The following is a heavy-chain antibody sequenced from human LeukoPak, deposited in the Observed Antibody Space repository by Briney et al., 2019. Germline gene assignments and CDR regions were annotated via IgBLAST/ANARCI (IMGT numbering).Heavy chain of an antibody. CDR3: ARGLNWNYDLGWVAP. D-gene: IGHD1-7*01. CDR2: TSGYNGNT. V-gene: IGHV1-18*01. J-gene: IGHJ5*02. Sequence: GASVKVSCKASGYSLNSCSITWVRQAPGQGLEWMGWTSGYNGNTKYAQKFQGRVTLTTDTSTSTAYMELTSLRSDDTAIYYCARGLNWNYDLGWVAPWGQGTLVAVSS. CDR1: GYSLNSCS.